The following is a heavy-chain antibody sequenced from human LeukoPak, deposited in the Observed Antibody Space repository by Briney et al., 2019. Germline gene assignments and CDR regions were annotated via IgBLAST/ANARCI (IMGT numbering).Heavy chain of an antibody. J-gene: IGHJ4*02. CDR2: INPDSGGT. V-gene: IGHV1-2*02. D-gene: IGHD2-21*01. Sequence: ASVKVSCKSSGYRFTGHYIHWLRQAPGQGPEWMGWINPDSGGTNEAQKFKGRVSLTRDAPISTAYMDLSRLSSDDTAVYYCARDRGAITSFDYWGQGTLVTVSS. CDR3: ARDRGAITSFDY. CDR1: GYRFTGHY.